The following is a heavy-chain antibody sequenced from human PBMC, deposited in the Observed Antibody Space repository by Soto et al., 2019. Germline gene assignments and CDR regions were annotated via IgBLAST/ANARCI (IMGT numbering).Heavy chain of an antibody. Sequence: QLVQSGAEVKNPGSSVKVSCKTSGYTFTNHAIHWVRQAPGQRLEWMGWNNPGNGYTKYSQDFQGRVAFTRDKSASIAYMELTSLTSEDMAIYDCARDVCSGFRCPFDSGMDVWGQGTTVTVSS. CDR2: NNPGNGYT. CDR1: GYTFTNHA. CDR3: ARDVCSGFRCPFDSGMDV. V-gene: IGHV1-3*02. J-gene: IGHJ6*02. D-gene: IGHD2-15*01.